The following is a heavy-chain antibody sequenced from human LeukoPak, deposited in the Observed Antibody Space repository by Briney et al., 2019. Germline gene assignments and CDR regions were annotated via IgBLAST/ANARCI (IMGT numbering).Heavy chain of an antibody. CDR2: ISWNSGSV. CDR1: GFTFDDYA. Sequence: PGRSLRLSCAASGFTFDDYAMHWVRQAPGKGLEWVSDISWNSGSVGYADSVKGRFTISRDNAKNSLYLQMNSLGPEDMALYYCARGMVRDLPPPNYHYYMDVWGKGTTVTVSS. CDR3: ARGMVRDLPPPNYHYYMDV. J-gene: IGHJ6*03. D-gene: IGHD3-10*01. V-gene: IGHV3-9*03.